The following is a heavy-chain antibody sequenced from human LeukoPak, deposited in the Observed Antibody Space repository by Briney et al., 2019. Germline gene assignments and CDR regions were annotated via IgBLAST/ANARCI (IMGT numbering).Heavy chain of an antibody. Sequence: GGSLRLSCAASGFTFSSYGMHWVRQAPGKGLEWVAFIRYDGSNKYYADSVKGRFTISRDNSKNTLYLQMNSLRAEDTAVYYCAKDDALEHTYYYYYYMDVWGKGTTVTVSS. V-gene: IGHV3-30*02. CDR1: GFTFSSYG. D-gene: IGHD1/OR15-1a*01. CDR3: AKDDALEHTYYYYYYMDV. J-gene: IGHJ6*03. CDR2: IRYDGSNK.